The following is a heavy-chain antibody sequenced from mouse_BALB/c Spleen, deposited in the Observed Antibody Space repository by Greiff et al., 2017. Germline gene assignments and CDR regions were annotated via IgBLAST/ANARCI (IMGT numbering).Heavy chain of an antibody. J-gene: IGHJ4*01. D-gene: IGHD2-1*01. CDR2: ISSGGSYT. V-gene: IGHV5-6-4*01. Sequence: EVKLVESGGGLVQPGGSLKLSCAASGFTFSSYTMSWVRQTPEKRLEWVATISSGGSYTYYPDSVKGRFTISRDNAKNTLYLQMSSLKSEDTAMYYCTRGGGNYPYAMDYWGQGTSVTVSS. CDR1: GFTFSSYT. CDR3: TRGGGNYPYAMDY.